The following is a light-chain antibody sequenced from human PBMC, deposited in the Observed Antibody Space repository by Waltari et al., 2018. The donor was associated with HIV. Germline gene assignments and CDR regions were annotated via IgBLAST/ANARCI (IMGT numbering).Light chain of an antibody. CDR3: CSYAGRFSYV. Sequence: QSALTQPPSVSGSPGPSTTIPCVAPIGHVGSYNLVSWYQVCPDMPPRLIIFETIERPSGISHRYSGSKSGTAASLTISGLQIEDEGDYFCCSYAGRFSYVFGSGTTVTV. CDR1: IGHVGSYNL. J-gene: IGLJ1*01. V-gene: IGLV2-23*01. CDR2: ETI.